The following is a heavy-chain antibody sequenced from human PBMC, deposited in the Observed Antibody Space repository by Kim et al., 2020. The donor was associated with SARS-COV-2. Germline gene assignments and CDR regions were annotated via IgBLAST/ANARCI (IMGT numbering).Heavy chain of an antibody. V-gene: IGHV3-23*01. Sequence: GGSLRLSCAASGFTFRSYAMSWVRQAPGKGLEWVSAISGSGGSTYYADSVKGRFTISRDNSKNTLYLQMNSLRAEDTAVYYCARHYDSGSYLSLDRLGDYWGQGTLVTVSS. CDR3: ARHYDSGSYLSLDRLGDY. CDR1: GFTFRSYA. CDR2: ISGSGGST. D-gene: IGHD3-10*01. J-gene: IGHJ4*02.